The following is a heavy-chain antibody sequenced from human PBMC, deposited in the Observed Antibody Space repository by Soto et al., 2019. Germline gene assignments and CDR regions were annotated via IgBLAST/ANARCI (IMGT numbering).Heavy chain of an antibody. CDR3: ARDRGSSIAAAGTPGYYYYGMDV. Sequence: SVKVSCKASGGTFSSYAISWVRQAPGQGLEWMGGIIPIFGTANYAQKFQGRVTITADKSTSTAYMELSSLRSEDTAVYYCARDRGSSIAAAGTPGYYYYGMDVWGQGTTVTVSS. CDR2: IIPIFGTA. D-gene: IGHD6-13*01. CDR1: GGTFSSYA. V-gene: IGHV1-69*06. J-gene: IGHJ6*02.